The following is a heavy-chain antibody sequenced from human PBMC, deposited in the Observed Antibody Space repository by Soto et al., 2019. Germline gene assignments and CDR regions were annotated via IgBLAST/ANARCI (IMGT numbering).Heavy chain of an antibody. CDR2: INPYNGNT. D-gene: IGHD4-17*01. V-gene: IGHV1-18*01. CDR3: ARGCIAVTTHLCY. Sequence: ASVKVSCKASGGTFSSYAISWVRQAPGQGLEWMGGINPYNGNTKFAQKLQDRVTMTTATSTSTAYMELASLRSDDTAVYYCARGCIAVTTHLCYWGQGTLVTVSS. CDR1: GGTFSSYA. J-gene: IGHJ4*02.